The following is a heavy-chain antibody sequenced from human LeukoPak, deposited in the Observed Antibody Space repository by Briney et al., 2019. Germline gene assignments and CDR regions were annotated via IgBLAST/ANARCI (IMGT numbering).Heavy chain of an antibody. Sequence: SETLSLTCTVSGGSISSYYWSWIRQPAGKGLEWIGRIYTSGSTNYNPSLKSRVTMSVDTSKNQFSLKLSSVTAGDTAVYYCARLDCGGDCYSRYFVQHWGEGALVTVSS. CDR3: ARLDCGGDCYSRYFVQH. CDR1: GGSISSYY. V-gene: IGHV4-4*07. CDR2: IYTSGST. D-gene: IGHD2-21*02. J-gene: IGHJ1*01.